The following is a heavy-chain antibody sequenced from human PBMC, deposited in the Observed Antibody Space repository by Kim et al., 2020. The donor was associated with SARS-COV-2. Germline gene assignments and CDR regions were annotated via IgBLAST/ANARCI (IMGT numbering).Heavy chain of an antibody. V-gene: IGHV3-21*01. CDR2: ISSSSSYI. J-gene: IGHJ4*02. Sequence: GGSLRLSCAASGFTFSSYSMNWVRQAPGKGLEWVSSISSSSSYIYYADSVKGRFTISRDNAKNSLYLQMNSLRAEDTAVYYCARDGSLAVANYFDYWGQGTLVTVSS. CDR1: GFTFSSYS. D-gene: IGHD2-15*01. CDR3: ARDGSLAVANYFDY.